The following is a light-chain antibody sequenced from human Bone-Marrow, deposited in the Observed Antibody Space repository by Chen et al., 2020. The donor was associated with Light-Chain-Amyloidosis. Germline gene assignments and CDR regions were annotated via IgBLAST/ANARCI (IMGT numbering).Light chain of an antibody. CDR1: NIGSQT. J-gene: IGKJ5*01. Sequence: VLTQPPSVSVAPGKTATLTCGGNNIGSQTVHWYQQKPGQAPVLVIYDASNRATGIPARFSGSGSGTDFTLTISSLEPEDFAVYYCQQRSNWITFGQGTRVEIK. CDR3: QQRSNWIT. CDR2: DAS. V-gene: IGKV3-11*01.